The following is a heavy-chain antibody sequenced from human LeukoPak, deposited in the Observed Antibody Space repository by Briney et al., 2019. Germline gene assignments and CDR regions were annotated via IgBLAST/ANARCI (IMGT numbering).Heavy chain of an antibody. J-gene: IGHJ3*02. CDR3: ARPGYSYDPDAFDI. V-gene: IGHV5-51*01. CDR2: IYPGDSDT. CDR1: GYRVTSYW. Sequence: GESLKISCKGSGYRVTSYWIGWVRQVPGKGLEWMGIIYPGDSDTRYSPSLQGQVTISADKSISTAYLQWSSLKASDTAMYYCARPGYSYDPDAFDIWGQGTMVTVSS. D-gene: IGHD5-18*01.